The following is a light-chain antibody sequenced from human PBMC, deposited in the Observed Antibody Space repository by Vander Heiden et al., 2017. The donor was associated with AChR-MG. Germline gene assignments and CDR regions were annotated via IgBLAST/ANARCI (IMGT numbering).Light chain of an antibody. CDR2: RNN. CDR1: SSNIVSDY. CDR3: AASDDSLSSVGV. Sequence: QSVLSQPPSASGTPVQRVTIACSGSSSNIVSDYVFWWQQLPGTTPKILIYRNNRRPSWVPPRFSAATSGTSASPAISALRSEDEADYYCAASDDSLSSVGVFGGGTKLTVL. V-gene: IGLV1-47*01. J-gene: IGLJ3*02.